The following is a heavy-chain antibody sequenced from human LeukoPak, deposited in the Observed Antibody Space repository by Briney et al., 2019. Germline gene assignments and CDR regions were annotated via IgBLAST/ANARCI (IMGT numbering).Heavy chain of an antibody. V-gene: IGHV3-23*01. D-gene: IGHD3-10*01. CDR1: GFTFSSYA. J-gene: IGHJ4*02. CDR3: ASRAPYYYRPRIDY. CDR2: ISGSGGST. Sequence: GGSLRLSCAASGFTFSSYAMSWVRQAPGKGLEWVSAISGSGGSTYYADSVKGRFTISRDNSKNTLYLQMNSLRAEDTAVYYCASRAPYYYRPRIDYWGQGTQVTVSP.